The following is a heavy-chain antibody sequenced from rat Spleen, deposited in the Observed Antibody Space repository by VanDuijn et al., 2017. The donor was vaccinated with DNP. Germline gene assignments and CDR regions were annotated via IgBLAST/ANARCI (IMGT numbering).Heavy chain of an antibody. CDR2: ISYSGRT. V-gene: IGHV3-1*01. D-gene: IGHD1-5*01. Sequence: EVQLQESGPGLVKPSQSLSLTCSVTGYSITSNYWGWIRKFPRNKMEVIGHISYSGRTTYNPSLKSRISITRDTSKNQFFLQLNSVNTEDTATYYCARWKIGPHYFDYWGQGVMVTVSS. CDR3: ARWKIGPHYFDY. J-gene: IGHJ2*01. CDR1: GYSITSNY.